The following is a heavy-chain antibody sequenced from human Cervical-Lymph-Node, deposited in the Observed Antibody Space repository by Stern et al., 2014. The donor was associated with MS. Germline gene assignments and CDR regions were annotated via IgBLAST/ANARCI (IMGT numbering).Heavy chain of an antibody. V-gene: IGHV3-11*06. D-gene: IGHD1-1*01. Sequence: VQLEESGGGLVKPGGSLRLSCAASGFTFSDYYMSWIRQAPGKGLEWVSYISSSSSYTNYADSVKGRFTISRDNAKNSLYLQMNSLRAEDTAVYYCARGKRGPNWNFDYWGQGTLVTVSS. J-gene: IGHJ4*02. CDR2: ISSSSSYT. CDR1: GFTFSDYY. CDR3: ARGKRGPNWNFDY.